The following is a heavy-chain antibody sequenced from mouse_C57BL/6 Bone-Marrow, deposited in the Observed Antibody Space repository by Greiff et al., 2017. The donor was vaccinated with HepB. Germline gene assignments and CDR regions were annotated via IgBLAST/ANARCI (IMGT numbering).Heavy chain of an antibody. Sequence: EVQLVESEGGLVQPGSSMKLSCTASGFTFSDYYMPWVRQVPEKGLEWVANINYDGSSTYYLDSLKSRFIISSDNAKNILYLQMSSLKSEDTATYYCARDRDIYYYGSDYAMDYWCQGTSVTVSS. CDR3: ARDRDIYYYGSDYAMDY. V-gene: IGHV5-16*01. D-gene: IGHD1-1*01. J-gene: IGHJ4*01. CDR2: INYDGSST. CDR1: GFTFSDYY.